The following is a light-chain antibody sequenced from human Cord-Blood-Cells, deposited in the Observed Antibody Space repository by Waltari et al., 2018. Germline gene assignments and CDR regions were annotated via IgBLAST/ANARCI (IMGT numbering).Light chain of an antibody. V-gene: IGLV2-14*01. Sequence: QSALTHPASVSGSPGQSITISCTGTSSAVGGYNYVSWYQQHPGKAPKLMIYDVSNRPSGVSNRFSGSKSGNTASLTISGLQAEDEADYYCSSYTSSSTEVFGGGTKLTVL. J-gene: IGLJ3*02. CDR2: DVS. CDR3: SSYTSSSTEV. CDR1: SSAVGGYNY.